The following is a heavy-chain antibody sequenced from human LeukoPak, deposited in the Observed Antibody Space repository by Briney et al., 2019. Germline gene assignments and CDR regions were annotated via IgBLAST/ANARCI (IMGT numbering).Heavy chain of an antibody. CDR1: GFTFRTYW. J-gene: IGHJ5*02. CDR2: MRYDGSNR. CDR3: ARERTAMVNPWFDP. D-gene: IGHD5-18*01. Sequence: QPGGSLRLSCAASGFTFRTYWMSWVRQAPGKGLEWLAFMRYDGSNRNYADSVKGRFTISRDNSKNTLYLQMNSLRAEDTAVYYCARERTAMVNPWFDPWGQGTLVTVSS. V-gene: IGHV3-30*02.